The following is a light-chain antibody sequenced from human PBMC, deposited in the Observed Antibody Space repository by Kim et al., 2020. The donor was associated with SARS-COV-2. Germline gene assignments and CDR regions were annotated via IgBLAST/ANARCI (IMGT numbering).Light chain of an antibody. CDR1: EGITTW. Sequence: AFVGDRVTITFRGSEGITTWLSWYQQRPETAPKSLIHAASSLQSGVPSRFSGSVSGTDFSLTISSLQPEDFATYFCQQYYSYPFTFGGGTKVDIK. CDR2: AAS. J-gene: IGKJ4*01. CDR3: QQYYSYPFT. V-gene: IGKV1D-16*01.